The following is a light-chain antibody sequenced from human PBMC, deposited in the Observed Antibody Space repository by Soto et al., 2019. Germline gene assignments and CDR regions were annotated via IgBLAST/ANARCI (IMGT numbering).Light chain of an antibody. CDR1: QAIYNY. Sequence: DIQMTQSPSSLSASVGDRVTITCRASQAIYNYLAWYQQKPGKVPTLLISAASTLQSGVPSRFSGNGSGTDFTLTISSLQPEDVATYYCQKFSAVPTFGGGTKVDI. V-gene: IGKV1-27*01. J-gene: IGKJ4*01. CDR2: AAS. CDR3: QKFSAVPT.